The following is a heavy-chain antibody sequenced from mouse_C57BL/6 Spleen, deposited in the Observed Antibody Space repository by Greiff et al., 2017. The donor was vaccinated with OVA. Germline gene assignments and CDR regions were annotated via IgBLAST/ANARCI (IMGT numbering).Heavy chain of an antibody. CDR1: GFPFGAYG. Sequence: VGSGGGLVKPGGSLKLSFAASGFPFGAYGLPWVRQAQERGLEGVAYISRGSSTTYYADTVKGRFTISRDNAKNTLFLQMTSLRSEDTAMYYCARRDYDGFAYWGQGTLVTVSA. J-gene: IGHJ3*01. CDR3: ARRDYDGFAY. V-gene: IGHV5-17*01. D-gene: IGHD2-4*01. CDR2: ISRGSSTT.